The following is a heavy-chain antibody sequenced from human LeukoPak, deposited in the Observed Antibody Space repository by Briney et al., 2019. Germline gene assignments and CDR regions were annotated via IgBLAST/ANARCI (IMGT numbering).Heavy chain of an antibody. Sequence: GGSLRLSCAASGFTFSSYGMHWVRQAPGKGLEWVSAISGSGGSTYYADSVKGRFTISRDNSKNTLYLQMNSLRAEDTAVYYCAKDSVGGDTYYDFWSGYYILAYFDYWGQGTLVTVSS. CDR3: AKDSVGGDTYYDFWSGYYILAYFDY. V-gene: IGHV3-23*01. J-gene: IGHJ4*02. CDR2: ISGSGGST. D-gene: IGHD3-3*01. CDR1: GFTFSSYG.